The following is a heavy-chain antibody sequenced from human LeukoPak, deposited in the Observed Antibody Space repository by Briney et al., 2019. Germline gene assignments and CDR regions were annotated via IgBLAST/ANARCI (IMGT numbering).Heavy chain of an antibody. V-gene: IGHV4-39*01. CDR1: GGSISSSSYY. CDR2: IYYSGST. D-gene: IGHD6-13*01. CDR3: ARIAAAGSGTSGYYYYMDV. J-gene: IGHJ6*03. Sequence: SETLSLTCTVSGGSISSSSYYWGWIRQPPGKGLEWIGSIYYSGSTYYNPSLKSRVTISVDTSKNQFSLKLSSVTAADTAVYYCARIAAAGSGTSGYYYYMDVWGKGTTVTVSS.